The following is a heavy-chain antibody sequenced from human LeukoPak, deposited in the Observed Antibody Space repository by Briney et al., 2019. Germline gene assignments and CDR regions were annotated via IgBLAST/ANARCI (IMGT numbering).Heavy chain of an antibody. V-gene: IGHV4-31*03. Sequence: PSETLSLTCTVSGDSISSGGYYWSWIRQHPGKGLEWIGYINYSGSTYYNPSLESRTSISVDTSRNQFSLKVTSVTAADTAVYYCAREAAAGTSWFDPWGQGAQVTVSS. J-gene: IGHJ5*02. D-gene: IGHD6-13*01. CDR1: GDSISSGGYY. CDR2: INYSGST. CDR3: AREAAAGTSWFDP.